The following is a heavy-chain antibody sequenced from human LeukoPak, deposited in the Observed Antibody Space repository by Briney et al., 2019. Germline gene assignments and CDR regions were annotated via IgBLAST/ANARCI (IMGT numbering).Heavy chain of an antibody. CDR3: ARGNYYDSSGYYSSDY. CDR2: ISSSGSTI. D-gene: IGHD3-22*01. Sequence: GGSLRLSCAASGFTFSDYYMSWIRQAPGKGLEGVSYISSSGSTIYYADSVKGRFTISRDNAKNSLYLQMNSLRAEDTAVYYCARGNYYDSSGYYSSDYWGQGTLVTVSS. CDR1: GFTFSDYY. V-gene: IGHV3-11*01. J-gene: IGHJ4*02.